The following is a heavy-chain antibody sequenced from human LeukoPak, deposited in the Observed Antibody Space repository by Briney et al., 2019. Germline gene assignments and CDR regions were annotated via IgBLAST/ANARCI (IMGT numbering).Heavy chain of an antibody. Sequence: KPGGSLRLSCAASGFTFSDYYMSWVRQAPGKGLEWVSSISSSSSYIYYADAVKGRFTISRDNAKNSLYLQMNSLRAEDTAVYYCARGLVSRDGYNVPNDYWGQGTLVTVSS. V-gene: IGHV3-21*01. J-gene: IGHJ4*02. CDR3: ARGLVSRDGYNVPNDY. CDR1: GFTFSDYY. CDR2: ISSSSSYI. D-gene: IGHD5-24*01.